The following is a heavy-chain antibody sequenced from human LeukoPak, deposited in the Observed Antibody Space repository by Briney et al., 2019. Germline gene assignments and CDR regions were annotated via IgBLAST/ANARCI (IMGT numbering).Heavy chain of an antibody. CDR2: ISGSGSTF. V-gene: IGHV3-11*04. J-gene: IGHJ4*02. Sequence: GGSLRLSCAASGFTFSDYYMSWIRQTPGKGLEWVSYISGSGSTFYYADSVKGRFTISRDNAKNSLYLHMNSLRAEDTAVYYCARDLTLDYPSFDYWGQGTLVTVSS. CDR1: GFTFSDYY. D-gene: IGHD4-11*01. CDR3: ARDLTLDYPSFDY.